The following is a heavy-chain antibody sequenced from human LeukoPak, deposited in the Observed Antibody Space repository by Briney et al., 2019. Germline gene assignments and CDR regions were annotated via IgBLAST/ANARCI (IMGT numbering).Heavy chain of an antibody. D-gene: IGHD2-21*02. J-gene: IGHJ6*03. CDR2: ISGSGGST. CDR1: GFTFSSYA. CDR3: AKVLVSGYYYYMDV. Sequence: GGSLRLSCAASGFTFSSYAMSWVRQAPGKGLEWVSAISGSGGSTYYADSVKGRFTISRDNPKNTLYLQMNSLRAEDTAVYYCAKVLVSGYYYYMDVWGKGTTVTVSS. V-gene: IGHV3-23*01.